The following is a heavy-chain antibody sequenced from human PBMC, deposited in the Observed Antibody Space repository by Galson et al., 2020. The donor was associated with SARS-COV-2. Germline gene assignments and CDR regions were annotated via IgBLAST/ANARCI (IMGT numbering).Heavy chain of an antibody. D-gene: IGHD2-15*01. Sequence: ETSETLSLTCIVSGASISSDDYYWSWIRQSPGKGLEWIGHIYYSGNTYYNPSLKSRVTISVDTSKNQFSLNLSSVTAADTAVYYCVRDVVVVAAPLYFYGMDVWGQGTTVTVSS. CDR3: VRDVVVVAAPLYFYGMDV. CDR2: IYYSGNT. CDR1: GASISSDDYY. J-gene: IGHJ6*02. V-gene: IGHV4-30-4*01.